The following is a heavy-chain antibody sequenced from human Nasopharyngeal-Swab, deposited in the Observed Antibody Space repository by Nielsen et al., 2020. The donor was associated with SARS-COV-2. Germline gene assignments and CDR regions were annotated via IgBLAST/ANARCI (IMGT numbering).Heavy chain of an antibody. Sequence: GSLRLSCTVSGGSVSSGSYYWSWIRQPPGKGLEWIGYIYYSGSTNYNPSLKSRVTISVDTSKNQFPLKLSSVTAADTAVYYCARDHYGSGSPSMDVWGQGTTVTVSS. CDR2: IYYSGST. J-gene: IGHJ6*02. D-gene: IGHD3-10*01. V-gene: IGHV4-61*01. CDR3: ARDHYGSGSPSMDV. CDR1: GGSVSSGSYY.